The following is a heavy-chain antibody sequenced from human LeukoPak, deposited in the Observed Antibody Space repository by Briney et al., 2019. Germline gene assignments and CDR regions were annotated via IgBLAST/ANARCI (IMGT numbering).Heavy chain of an antibody. CDR3: ARGVSNCSGGSCYSFDY. CDR1: GGSISSGSYY. CDR2: IYTSGST. V-gene: IGHV4-61*02. D-gene: IGHD2-15*01. J-gene: IGHJ4*02. Sequence: SETLSLTCTVSGGSISSGSYYWRWLRQPAGKGLEWIGRIYTSGSTNYNPSLKSRVTISVATSKNQFSLKLSSVTAADTAVYYCARGVSNCSGGSCYSFDYWGQGTLVTVSS.